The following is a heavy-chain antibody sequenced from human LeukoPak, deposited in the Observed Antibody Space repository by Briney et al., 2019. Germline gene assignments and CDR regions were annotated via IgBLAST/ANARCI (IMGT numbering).Heavy chain of an antibody. CDR3: ARDRNGMDV. Sequence: PGRSLRPSCAASGFTFNNDAMHWVRQAPGKGLEWVAVISYDGSNDYFADSVKGRFTISRDNSKNTLYLQMNSLRAEDTAVYYCARDRNGMDVWGQGTTVTVSS. CDR1: GFTFNNDA. V-gene: IGHV3-30-3*01. CDR2: ISYDGSND. J-gene: IGHJ6*02.